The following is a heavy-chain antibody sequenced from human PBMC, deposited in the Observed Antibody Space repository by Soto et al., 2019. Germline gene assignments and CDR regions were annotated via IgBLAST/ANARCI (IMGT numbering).Heavy chain of an antibody. CDR1: GYTLTSYA. Sequence: ASVKVSCKASGYTLTSYAMHWVRQAPGQRLEWMGWINAGNGNTKYSQKFQGRVTITRDTSASTAYMELSSLRSEDTAVYYCARVRPPPNPLGYCSSTSCYLRAPLDYWGQGTLVTVSS. CDR2: INAGNGNT. D-gene: IGHD2-2*01. CDR3: ARVRPPPNPLGYCSSTSCYLRAPLDY. J-gene: IGHJ4*02. V-gene: IGHV1-3*01.